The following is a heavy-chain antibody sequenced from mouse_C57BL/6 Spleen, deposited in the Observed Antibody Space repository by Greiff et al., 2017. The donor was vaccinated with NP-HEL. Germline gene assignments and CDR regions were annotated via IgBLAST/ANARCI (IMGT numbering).Heavy chain of an antibody. J-gene: IGHJ2*01. D-gene: IGHD1-1*01. V-gene: IGHV1-64*01. CDR3: AIYYDGYFDY. CDR1: GYTFTSYW. CDR2: IHPNSGST. Sequence: QVHVKQPGAELVKPGASVKLSCKASGYTFTSYWMHWVKQRPGQGLEWIGMIHPNSGSTNYNEKFKSKATLTVDKSSSTAYMQLSSLTSEDSAVYYCAIYYDGYFDYWGQGTTLTVSS.